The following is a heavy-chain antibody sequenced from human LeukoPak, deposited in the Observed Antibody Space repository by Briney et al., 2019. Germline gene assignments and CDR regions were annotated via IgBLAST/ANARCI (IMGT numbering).Heavy chain of an antibody. J-gene: IGHJ4*02. Sequence: GGSLRLSCAASGFTFSSYAMSWVRQAPGKGLEWVSAISGSGGSAYYADSVKGRFTISRDNSKNTLYLQMNSLRAEDTAVYYCAKSVTYCGGDCYSPLDYWGQGTLVTVSS. V-gene: IGHV3-23*01. CDR2: ISGSGGSA. CDR3: AKSVTYCGGDCYSPLDY. CDR1: GFTFSSYA. D-gene: IGHD2-21*02.